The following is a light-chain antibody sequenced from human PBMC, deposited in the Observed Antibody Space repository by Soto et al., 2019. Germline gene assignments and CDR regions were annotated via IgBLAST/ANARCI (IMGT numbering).Light chain of an antibody. J-gene: IGKJ3*01. Sequence: ETVLTQSPGPLSLSPGERATLSCRASQSVRRTSLAWYQQKPGQAPRLLIYGASSRATGITDRCSGSGSGTDFTLTISKLEPEDFAVHYCQQYGKSPSFTFGPGTKVDFK. CDR2: GAS. CDR3: QQYGKSPSFT. V-gene: IGKV3-20*01. CDR1: QSVRRTS.